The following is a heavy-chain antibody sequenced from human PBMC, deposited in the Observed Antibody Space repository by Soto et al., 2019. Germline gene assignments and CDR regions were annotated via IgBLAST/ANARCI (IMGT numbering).Heavy chain of an antibody. Sequence: EVQLLESGGGLVQPGGSLRLSCAASGFTFSSYAMGWVRQVPGKGLEWVAAISGSGENTYHPDSVKGRFTISRDNSKNTLVLQMNSLRAEDTAVYYCAKDLGLGGGSCYGDWGQGTLVTVSS. D-gene: IGHD2-15*01. CDR3: AKDLGLGGGSCYGD. CDR1: GFTFSSYA. CDR2: ISGSGENT. V-gene: IGHV3-23*01. J-gene: IGHJ4*02.